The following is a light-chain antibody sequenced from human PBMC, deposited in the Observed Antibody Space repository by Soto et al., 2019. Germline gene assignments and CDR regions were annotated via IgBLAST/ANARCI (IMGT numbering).Light chain of an antibody. J-gene: IGLJ1*01. V-gene: IGLV2-14*03. CDR3: SSYTTSNTRQID. CDR2: DVT. CDR1: SSDVGGYNY. Sequence: QCVLTQPASVSGSPGQSITISCTGTSSDVGGYNYVSWYQHQPGKAPKLIIYDVTNRPSGVSNPFSGSKSGNTASLTISGLPPENEADYYCSSYTTSNTRQIDFRPGAKVTVL.